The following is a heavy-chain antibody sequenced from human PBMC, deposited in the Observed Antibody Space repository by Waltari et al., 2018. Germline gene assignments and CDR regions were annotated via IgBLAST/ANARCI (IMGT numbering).Heavy chain of an antibody. CDR3: ARHSPGSTWFDP. V-gene: IGHV4-39*01. Sequence: QLQLQESGPGLVKPSETLSLTCSPPSGPIPSPVYYWDWIRQSPGKGLEWIGKIYSRGNIHYNPSLGSRVTMSLDSSNNQFSLELRSVTAADTAVYYCARHSPGSTWFDPWGQGTLVTVSS. D-gene: IGHD7-27*01. J-gene: IGHJ5*02. CDR1: SGPIPSPVYY. CDR2: IYSRGNI.